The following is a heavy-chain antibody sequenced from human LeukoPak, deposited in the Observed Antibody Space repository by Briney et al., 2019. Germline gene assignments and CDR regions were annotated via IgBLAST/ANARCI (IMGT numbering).Heavy chain of an antibody. Sequence: SETLSLTCTVSGGSISSYYWSWIRQPPGKGLEWIGYIYTSGSTNYNPSLKSRVTISVDTSKNQFSLKLSSVTAAATAVYYCARQGGVGHTPRYYYMDVWGKGTTVTVSS. J-gene: IGHJ6*03. CDR3: ARQGGVGHTPRYYYMDV. V-gene: IGHV4-4*09. D-gene: IGHD3-3*01. CDR2: IYTSGST. CDR1: GGSISSYY.